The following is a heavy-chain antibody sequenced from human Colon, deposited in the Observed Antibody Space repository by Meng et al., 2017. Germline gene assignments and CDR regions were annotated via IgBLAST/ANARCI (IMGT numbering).Heavy chain of an antibody. J-gene: IGHJ4*02. Sequence: QVQLQESGPGLVKPSGTLSLTCAVSGGSISSSKWWSWVRQAPGKGLEWIGEIYHSGTTNYNPSLESRVTISVDTSKNQFSLNLTSVTAADTAVYYCARVGVVTQVLDYWGQGTVVTVSS. CDR3: ARVGVVTQVLDY. CDR2: IYHSGTT. CDR1: GGSISSSKW. V-gene: IGHV4-4*02. D-gene: IGHD2-2*01.